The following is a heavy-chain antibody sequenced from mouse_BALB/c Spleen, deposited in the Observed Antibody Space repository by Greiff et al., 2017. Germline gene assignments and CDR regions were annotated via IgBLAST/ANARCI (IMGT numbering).Heavy chain of an antibody. Sequence: VKLVESAAELARPGASVKMSCKASGYTFTSYTMHWVKQRPGQGLEWIGYINPSSGYTEYNQKFKDKTTLTADKSSSTAYMQLSSLTSEDSAVYYCARDFDVWGAGTTVTVSS. CDR3: ARDFDV. J-gene: IGHJ1*01. CDR1: GYTFTSYT. CDR2: INPSSGYT. V-gene: IGHV1-4*02.